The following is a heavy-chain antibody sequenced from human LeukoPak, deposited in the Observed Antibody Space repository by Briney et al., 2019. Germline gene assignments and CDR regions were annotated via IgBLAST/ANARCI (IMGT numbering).Heavy chain of an antibody. CDR2: IYYSGST. CDR3: ARGGYSSGWYHFRWELRPSLSYFDY. V-gene: IGHV4-30-4*07. Sequence: SETLSLTCAVSGGSISSGGYPWSWIRLPPGKGLEWIGYIYYSGSTYYNPSLKSRVTISVDTSKNQFSLKLSSVTAADTAVYYCARGGYSSGWYHFRWELRPSLSYFDYWGQGTLVTVSS. D-gene: IGHD6-19*01. CDR1: GGSISSGGYP. J-gene: IGHJ4*02.